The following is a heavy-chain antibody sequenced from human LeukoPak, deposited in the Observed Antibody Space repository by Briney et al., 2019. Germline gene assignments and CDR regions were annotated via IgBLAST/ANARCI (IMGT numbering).Heavy chain of an antibody. Sequence: PSETLSLTCSVSGDSISSSSYYWGWIRQPPGKGPEWVASIYHTGSTYYNPSLRSRVTMLVDTSKNQFSLNLTSVTAADTAVYYCARTSRTAVAGTGRGYNWFDPWGQGILVTVSS. CDR1: GDSISSSSYY. D-gene: IGHD6-19*01. CDR2: IYHTGST. V-gene: IGHV4-39*07. CDR3: ARTSRTAVAGTGRGYNWFDP. J-gene: IGHJ5*02.